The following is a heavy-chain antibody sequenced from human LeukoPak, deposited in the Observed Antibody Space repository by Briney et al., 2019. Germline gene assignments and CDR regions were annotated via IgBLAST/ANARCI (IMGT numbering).Heavy chain of an antibody. V-gene: IGHV3-74*01. CDR3: ARDGLLWFGELSYYYYGMDV. CDR2: NNREWRST. CDR1: GYTFSSYW. D-gene: IGHD3-10*01. J-gene: IGHJ6*02. Sequence: PGGTLRLSCAASGYTFSSYWKHWVRQAPGKGLVWVSRNNREWRSTSYADAEKRRFTIHRHNAKNTLYLQMNSLRAEDTAVYYCARDGLLWFGELSYYYYGMDVWGQGTTVTVSS.